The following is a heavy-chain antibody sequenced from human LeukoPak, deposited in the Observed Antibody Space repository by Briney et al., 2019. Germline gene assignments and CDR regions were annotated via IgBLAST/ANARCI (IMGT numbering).Heavy chain of an antibody. D-gene: IGHD1-26*01. CDR2: IWYDGSNK. J-gene: IGHJ4*02. CDR1: GFTFSSYG. V-gene: IGHV3-33*01. CDR3: ARENRPEVGAAGY. Sequence: PGGSLRLSCAASGFTFSSYGMHWVRQAPGKGLEWVAVIWYDGSNKYYADSVKGRFTISRDNSKNTLYLQMNSLRAEDTAVYYCARENRPEVGAAGYWGQGTLVTVSS.